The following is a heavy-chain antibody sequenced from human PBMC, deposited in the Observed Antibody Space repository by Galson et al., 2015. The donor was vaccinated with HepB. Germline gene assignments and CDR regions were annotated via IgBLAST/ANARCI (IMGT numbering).Heavy chain of an antibody. CDR3: ATIAATATDY. V-gene: IGHV3-7*01. CDR2: ITPDGSRT. Sequence: SLRLSCAASQLSFCSYWMNWGRQAPGAGLEWVASITPDGSRTVYVDSVKGRFTISRDNTKNSVYLQMNRLRVEDTAVYYCATIAATATDYWGQGTLVTVSS. D-gene: IGHD6-13*01. J-gene: IGHJ4*02. CDR1: QLSFCSYW.